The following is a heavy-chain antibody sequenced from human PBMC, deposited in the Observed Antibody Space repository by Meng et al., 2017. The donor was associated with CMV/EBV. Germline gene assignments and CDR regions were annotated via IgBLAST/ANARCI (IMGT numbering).Heavy chain of an antibody. CDR2: INPNSGGT. CDR1: GYTFTGYY. J-gene: IGHJ4*02. Sequence: ASVKVSCKASGYTFTGYYMHWVRQAPGQGLEWMGWINPNSGGTNYAQKFQGRVTMTRDTSISTAYMELSRLRSDDTAVYYCARDKKDCSSTSCYWYFDYWGQGTLVTAPQ. V-gene: IGHV1-2*02. CDR3: ARDKKDCSSTSCYWYFDY. D-gene: IGHD2-2*01.